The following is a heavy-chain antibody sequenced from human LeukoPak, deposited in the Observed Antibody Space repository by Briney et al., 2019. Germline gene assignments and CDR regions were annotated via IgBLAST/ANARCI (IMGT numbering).Heavy chain of an antibody. Sequence: SGPTLVKPTQTLTLTCTFSGFSLSTSGVGVGWIRQPPGKALEWLALIYWDDDKRYSQSLKSRLTITKDTSKNQVVLTMTNMDPVDTATYYCAHRTDSSSWTGDYFDYWGQGTLVTVSS. CDR2: IYWDDDK. D-gene: IGHD6-13*01. V-gene: IGHV2-5*02. CDR1: GFSLSTSGVG. CDR3: AHRTDSSSWTGDYFDY. J-gene: IGHJ4*02.